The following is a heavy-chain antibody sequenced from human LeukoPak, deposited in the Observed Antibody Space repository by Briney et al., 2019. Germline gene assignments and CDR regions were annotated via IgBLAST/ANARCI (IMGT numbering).Heavy chain of an antibody. CDR3: ARAGSYYGSGSSNCDY. Sequence: ASVKVSCKASGYTFTGYYIHWVRRAPGQGLEWMGWINPNSGGTNYAQKFQGRVTMTRDTSISTAYMELSRLRSDDTAVYYCARAGSYYGSGSSNCDYWGQGTLVTVSS. J-gene: IGHJ4*02. CDR1: GYTFTGYY. V-gene: IGHV1-2*02. CDR2: INPNSGGT. D-gene: IGHD3-10*01.